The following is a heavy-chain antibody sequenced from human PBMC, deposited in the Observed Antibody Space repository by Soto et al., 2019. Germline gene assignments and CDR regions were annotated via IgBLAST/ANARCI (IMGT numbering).Heavy chain of an antibody. CDR2: TWYDGSNE. Sequence: QVQLVESGGGVVQPGGSLRLSCIASGFVFSRYGMNWVRQAPGKGLEWVAVTWYDGSNEYYTDSVKGRFTISRDNVNKMLYLQMNSLRAEDTAVYYCARVGFDDSGTEDSYFDLWGQGTLVTVSS. D-gene: IGHD5-12*01. CDR1: GFVFSRYG. V-gene: IGHV3-33*01. J-gene: IGHJ4*02. CDR3: ARVGFDDSGTEDSYFDL.